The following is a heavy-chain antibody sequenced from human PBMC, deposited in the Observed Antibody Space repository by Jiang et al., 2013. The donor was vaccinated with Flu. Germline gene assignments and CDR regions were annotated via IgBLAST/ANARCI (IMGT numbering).Heavy chain of an antibody. CDR1: NFAFNNAW. V-gene: IGHV3-64*01. CDR2: ISNNGGST. Sequence: GSLRLSCAVSNFAFNNAWMNWVRQAPGKGLEYVSAISNNGGSTYHANSVKGRFTISRDNSKNTLFLQMGSLRAEDMALYYCARSREITLTNAAFDIWGQGTMVTVSS. D-gene: IGHD3-16*01. CDR3: ARSREITLTNAAFDI. J-gene: IGHJ3*02.